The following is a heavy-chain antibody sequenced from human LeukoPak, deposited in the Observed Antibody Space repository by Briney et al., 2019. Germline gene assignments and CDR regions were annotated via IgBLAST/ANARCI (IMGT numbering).Heavy chain of an antibody. D-gene: IGHD3-3*01. J-gene: IGHJ4*02. CDR1: GGSISSGSFY. CDR2: MFHSGFT. Sequence: SETLSLTCTVSGGSISSGSFYWGWIRQPPGKGLEWIGSMFHSGFTYYNPSLKSRVTISVDMSKNQFSLKVRSVTAADTAVYYCANGATIFGVVIRVDSWGQGTLVTVSS. CDR3: ANGATIFGVVIRVDS. V-gene: IGHV4-39*07.